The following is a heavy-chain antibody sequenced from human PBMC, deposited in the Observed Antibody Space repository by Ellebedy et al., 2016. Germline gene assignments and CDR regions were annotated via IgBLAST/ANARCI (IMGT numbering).Heavy chain of an antibody. D-gene: IGHD3-10*01. V-gene: IGHV3-13*05. CDR2: IGTAGDP. CDR1: GFTFSSYD. CDR3: ARGLRGARGLYAFDI. Sequence: GESLKISXAASGFTFSSYDMHWVRQATGKGLEWVSAIGTAGDPYYPGSVKGRFTISRENAKNSLYLQMNSLRAGDTAVYYCARGLRGARGLYAFDIWGQGTMVTVSS. J-gene: IGHJ3*02.